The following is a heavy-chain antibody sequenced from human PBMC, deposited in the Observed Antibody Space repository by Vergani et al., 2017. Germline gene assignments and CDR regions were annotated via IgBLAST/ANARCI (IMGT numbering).Heavy chain of an antibody. CDR1: GGSISSYY. J-gene: IGHJ6*02. CDR2: IYYSGST. V-gene: IGHV4-59*01. Sequence: QVQLQESGPGLVKPSQTLSLTCTVSGGSISSYYWSWIRQPPGKGLEWIGYIYYSGSTNYNPSLKSRVTISVDTSKNQFSLKLSSVTAADTAVYYCARAFYSSSWYPYYYYGMDVWGQGP. D-gene: IGHD6-13*01. CDR3: ARAFYSSSWYPYYYYGMDV.